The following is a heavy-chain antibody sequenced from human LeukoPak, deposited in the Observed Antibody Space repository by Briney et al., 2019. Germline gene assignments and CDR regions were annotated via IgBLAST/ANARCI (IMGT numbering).Heavy chain of an antibody. Sequence: ASVKVSCKASGGTFSSYAISWVRQAPGQGLEWMGGIIPIFGTANYAQKFQGRVTITADESTSTAYMELSSLRSEDTAVYYCARAYYDFWSGYYDPFDYWGQGTLVTVSS. D-gene: IGHD3-3*01. CDR3: ARAYYDFWSGYYDPFDY. CDR1: GGTFSSYA. V-gene: IGHV1-69*01. CDR2: IIPIFGTA. J-gene: IGHJ4*02.